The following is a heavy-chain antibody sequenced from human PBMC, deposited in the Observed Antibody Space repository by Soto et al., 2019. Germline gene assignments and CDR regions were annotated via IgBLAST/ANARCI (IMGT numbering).Heavy chain of an antibody. J-gene: IGHJ6*02. D-gene: IGHD2-2*01. V-gene: IGHV4-30-4*01. CDR2: IYYSGST. CDR1: GGSISSGDYY. CDR3: ARDLRGTSVPAALEEPKYYYYGMDV. Sequence: QVKLQESGPGLVKPSQTLSLTCTVSGGSISSGDYYWSWIRQPPGEGLEWIGYIYYSGSTYYNPSLKSRVTISVDTSKNQFSLKLSSVTAADTAVYYCARDLRGTSVPAALEEPKYYYYGMDVWGQGTTVTVSS.